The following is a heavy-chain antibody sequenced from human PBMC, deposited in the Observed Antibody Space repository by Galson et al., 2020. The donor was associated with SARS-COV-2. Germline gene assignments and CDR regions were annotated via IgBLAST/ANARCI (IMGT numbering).Heavy chain of an antibody. J-gene: IGHJ6*02. V-gene: IGHV3-21*01. CDR2: ISSSSSYI. CDR3: ASIPAATRDYYYYYGMDV. CDR1: GCTFSSYS. Sequence: GGSLRLSCAASGCTFSSYSMNWVRQAPGKGLEWVASISSSSSYIYYADSVKGRFTISRDNAKNSLYLQMNSLRAEDTAVYYCASIPAATRDYYYYYGMDVWGQGTTVTVSS. D-gene: IGHD2-2*01.